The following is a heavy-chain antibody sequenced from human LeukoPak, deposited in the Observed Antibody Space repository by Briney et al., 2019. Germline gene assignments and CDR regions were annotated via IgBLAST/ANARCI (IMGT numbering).Heavy chain of an antibody. Sequence: PSETLSLTCTVSGGSISYFYWSWIRQPAGKGLEWIGRIYTSGSTNYNPSLKSRVTMSVDTSKKQFSLKLSSVTAADTAVYYCARDGVVPAAMISGERWFDPWGQGTLVTVSS. CDR3: ARDGVVPAAMISGERWFDP. CDR1: GGSISYFY. V-gene: IGHV4-4*07. CDR2: IYTSGST. J-gene: IGHJ5*02. D-gene: IGHD2-2*01.